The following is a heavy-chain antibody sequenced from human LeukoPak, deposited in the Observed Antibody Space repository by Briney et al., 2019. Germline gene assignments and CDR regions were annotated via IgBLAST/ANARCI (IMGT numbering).Heavy chain of an antibody. J-gene: IGHJ5*02. CDR2: ISSSSSYI. CDR3: ARVADDYGYNWFDP. V-gene: IGHV3-21*01. Sequence: PGGSLRLSCAASGFTFSSYSMNWVRQAPGKGLEWVSSISSSSSYIYCADSVKGRFTISRDNAKNSLYLQMNSLRAEDTAVYYCARVADDYGYNWFDPWGQGTLVTVSS. CDR1: GFTFSSYS. D-gene: IGHD4-17*01.